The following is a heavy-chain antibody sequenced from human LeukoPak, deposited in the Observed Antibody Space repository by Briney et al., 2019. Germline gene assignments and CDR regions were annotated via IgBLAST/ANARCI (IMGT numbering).Heavy chain of an antibody. CDR3: VKKSSAGSYYFDF. CDR1: GFTFSDYA. V-gene: IGHV3-23*01. D-gene: IGHD6-6*01. Sequence: GGSLRLSCAASGFTFSDYAMSWVRQAPGKGLEWVSTISASGGSTYYADSVKGRFIMSRDNSKNTLYLQMNSLRAEDTAVYYCVKKSSAGSYYFDFWGQGTLVTVSS. J-gene: IGHJ4*02. CDR2: ISASGGST.